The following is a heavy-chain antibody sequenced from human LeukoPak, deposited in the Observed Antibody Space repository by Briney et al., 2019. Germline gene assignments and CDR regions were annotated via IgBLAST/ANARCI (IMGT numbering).Heavy chain of an antibody. CDR1: GFTFSSYA. D-gene: IGHD3-16*02. Sequence: PGGPLRLSCAASGFTFSSYAMSWVRQAPGKGLEWVSAISGSGGRTYYADSVTGRFTISRHNSKNTLYLQMNSLRAEDTAVYYCAGLSSWNWFDPWGQGTLVTVSS. CDR3: AGLSSWNWFDP. V-gene: IGHV3-23*01. CDR2: ISGSGGRT. J-gene: IGHJ5*02.